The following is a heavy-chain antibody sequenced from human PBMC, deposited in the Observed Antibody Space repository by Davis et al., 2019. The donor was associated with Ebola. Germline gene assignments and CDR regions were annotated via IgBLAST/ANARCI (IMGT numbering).Heavy chain of an antibody. CDR3: ARVATHSITWYRWFDP. CDR2: IYSAGST. D-gene: IGHD6-13*01. CDR1: GFSVSSNY. V-gene: IGHV3-53*01. J-gene: IGHJ5*02. Sequence: GESLKISCAASGFSVSSNYVSWVRQAPGKGLEWVSVIYSAGSTYYADSVKGRLTISRDNSKNTVDLQMNSLRDEDTAVYYCARVATHSITWYRWFDPWGQGTLVTVSS.